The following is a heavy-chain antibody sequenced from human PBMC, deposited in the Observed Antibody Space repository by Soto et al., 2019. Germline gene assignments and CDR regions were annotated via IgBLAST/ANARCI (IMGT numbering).Heavy chain of an antibody. V-gene: IGHV4-28*01. CDR1: GYSISSANW. CDR3: VRYVSGSNARWFGP. J-gene: IGHJ5*02. D-gene: IGHD3-16*01. Sequence: KTSETLSLTCAVSGYSISSANWWGWIRRPPGKGLEWIGYMHYSGSTHYSPSLRSRVTLSADTSKNQFSLTMSSVTAVDTAVYYCVRYVSGSNARWFGPWGQGTLVTVSS. CDR2: MHYSGST.